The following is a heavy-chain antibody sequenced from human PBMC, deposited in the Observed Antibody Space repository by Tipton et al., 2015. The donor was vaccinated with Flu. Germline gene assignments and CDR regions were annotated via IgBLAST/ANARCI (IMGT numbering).Heavy chain of an antibody. V-gene: IGHV4-59*01. CDR2: IYYTGTT. D-gene: IGHD2-2*01. CDR1: GGSISSYY. J-gene: IGHJ4*02. Sequence: TLSLTCTVSGGSISSYYWSWIRQPPGKGLEWIGHIYYTGTTNYSPSLKSRVTISKDTSKNQFSLKLSSVTAADTAVYFCARDSSLIPAALLYWGQGILVTVSS. CDR3: ARDSSLIPAALLY.